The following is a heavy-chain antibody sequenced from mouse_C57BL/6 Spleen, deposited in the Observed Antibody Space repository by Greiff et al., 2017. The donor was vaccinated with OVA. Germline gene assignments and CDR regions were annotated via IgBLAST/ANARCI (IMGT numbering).Heavy chain of an antibody. CDR3: ARSDGYSGCFGV. Sequence: QVQLQQSGAELVKPGASVKLSCKASGYTFTSYWMHWVKQRPGQGLEWIGMIHPNSGSTNYNEKFKGKANLTADKSSTTAYMQLSSLTSEDSAVYYCARSDGYSGCFGVWGTGTTVTVSS. J-gene: IGHJ1*03. D-gene: IGHD2-3*01. V-gene: IGHV1-64*01. CDR1: GYTFTSYW. CDR2: IHPNSGST.